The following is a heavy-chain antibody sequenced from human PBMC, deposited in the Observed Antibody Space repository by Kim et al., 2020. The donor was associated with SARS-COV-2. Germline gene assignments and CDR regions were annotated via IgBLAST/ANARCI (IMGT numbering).Heavy chain of an antibody. CDR1: GFTFSSYG. CDR2: ITSANSP. V-gene: IGHV3-23*01. CDR3: AKTSQGGLSDN. D-gene: IGHD2-15*01. J-gene: IGHJ4*02. Sequence: GGSLRLSCAASGFTFSSYGMSWVRQAPGTGLEWVSTITSANSPYHADSVKGRFTISRDNAKNTLYLQMNSLRAEDTAVYYCAKTSQGGLSDNWGQGTLVTVSS.